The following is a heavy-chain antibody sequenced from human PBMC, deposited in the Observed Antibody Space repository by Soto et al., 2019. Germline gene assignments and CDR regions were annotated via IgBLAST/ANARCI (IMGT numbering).Heavy chain of an antibody. V-gene: IGHV3-9*01. CDR1: GFTFDDYA. CDR2: ISWNSGSI. Sequence: GGSLRLSCAASGFTFDDYAMHWVRQAPGKGLEWVSGISWNSGSIGHADSVKGRFTISRDNAKNSLYLQMNSLRAEDTALYYCAKDIDRDYYYMDVWGKGTTVTVSS. CDR3: AKDIDRDYYYMDV. D-gene: IGHD3-22*01. J-gene: IGHJ6*03.